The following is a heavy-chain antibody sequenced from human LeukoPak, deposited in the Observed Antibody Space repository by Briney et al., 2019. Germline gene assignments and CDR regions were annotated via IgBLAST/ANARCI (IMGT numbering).Heavy chain of an antibody. J-gene: IGHJ6*02. CDR3: ARAPTRIAAATGHYYYYGMDV. V-gene: IGHV4-4*07. CDR1: GGSISSYY. Sequence: PSETLSLTCTVSGGSISSYYWSWIRQPAGKGLEWIGRIYTSGSTNYNPSLKSRVTMSVDTSKNQFSLKLSSVTAADTAVYYCARAPTRIAAATGHYYYYGMDVWGQGTTVTVPS. D-gene: IGHD6-13*01. CDR2: IYTSGST.